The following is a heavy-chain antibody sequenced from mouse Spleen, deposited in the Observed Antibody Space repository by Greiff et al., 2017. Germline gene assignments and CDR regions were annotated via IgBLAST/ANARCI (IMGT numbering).Heavy chain of an antibody. Sequence: VQLQESGPELVKPGASVKISCKASGYAFSSSWMNWVKQRPGKGLEWIGRIYPGDGDTNYNGKFKRKATLTADKSSSTAYMQLSSLTSEDSAVYFCAREDYDAFDYWGQGTTLTVSS. D-gene: IGHD2-4*01. J-gene: IGHJ2*01. CDR3: AREDYDAFDY. CDR1: GYAFSSSW. CDR2: IYPGDGDT. V-gene: IGHV1-82*01.